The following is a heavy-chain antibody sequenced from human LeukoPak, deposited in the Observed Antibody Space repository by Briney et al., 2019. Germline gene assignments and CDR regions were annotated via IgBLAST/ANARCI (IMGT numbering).Heavy chain of an antibody. Sequence: ASVKVSCKASGYTFTDSFIHWVRQAPGQGPEWMGRMNANSGVTMYAQTLQDRVTMTRDTSISTAYMELSRLTSDDTAVYYCARDEGQLLNYYYYYYMDVWGKGTTVTVSS. CDR2: MNANSGVT. CDR1: GYTFTDSF. J-gene: IGHJ6*03. V-gene: IGHV1-2*06. CDR3: ARDEGQLLNYYYYYYMDV. D-gene: IGHD6-6*01.